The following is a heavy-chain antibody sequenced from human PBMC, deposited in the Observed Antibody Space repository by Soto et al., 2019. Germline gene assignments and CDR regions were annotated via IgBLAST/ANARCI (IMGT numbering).Heavy chain of an antibody. V-gene: IGHV2-5*01. Sequence: TLKESGPTLVKPTQTLRMTCSFSGFSLSTSGVGVGWIRQSPGKALEWLAIIYWSGDEHYRPSLKSSFSIIKAPSKNPGVLVMTDIDPVDTSTYYCARGLESLPVFAFDIRGQGRIVTVSS. CDR2: IYWSGDE. J-gene: IGHJ3*02. CDR3: ARGLESLPVFAFDI. CDR1: GFSLSTSGVG.